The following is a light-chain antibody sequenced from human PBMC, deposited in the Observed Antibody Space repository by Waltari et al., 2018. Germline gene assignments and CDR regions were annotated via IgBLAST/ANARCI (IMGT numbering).Light chain of an antibody. Sequence: EIVFTQSPGTLSSSPGDRVTLSCRASQSVSRVLAWYQQKPGQAPRLLIFGASNRATGIPDRFSGSGSETDFSLTISRLEPEDFAVYYCQHYVRLPATFGRGTKVEIK. CDR3: QHYVRLPAT. J-gene: IGKJ1*01. V-gene: IGKV3-20*01. CDR2: GAS. CDR1: QSVSRV.